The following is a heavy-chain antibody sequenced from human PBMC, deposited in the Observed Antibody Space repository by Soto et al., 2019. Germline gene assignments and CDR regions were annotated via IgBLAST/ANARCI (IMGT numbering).Heavy chain of an antibody. V-gene: IGHV3-30*03. Sequence: QVQRVESGGDVIQPGRSLRVSCAASGFTFSNFAMHWVRQAPGKGLEWVATISYDGSNVHYADSVKGRFTISRDNSKNALYLQMDSPRAEDTALYYRARRIPLAGPCGAFDIWGQGTMVTVSS. CDR3: ARRIPLAGPCGAFDI. J-gene: IGHJ3*02. CDR2: ISYDGSNV. D-gene: IGHD2-21*01. CDR1: GFTFSNFA.